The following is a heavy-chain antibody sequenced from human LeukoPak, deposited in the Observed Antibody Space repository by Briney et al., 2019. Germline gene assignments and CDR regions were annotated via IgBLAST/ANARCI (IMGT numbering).Heavy chain of an antibody. V-gene: IGHV3-30*03. CDR3: ATSSDCGGDCYPPDAFDI. CDR2: FSYDGSNK. CDR1: GFTFSSYG. D-gene: IGHD2-21*02. J-gene: IGHJ3*02. Sequence: GGSLRLSCAASGFTFSSYGMHWVRQAPGKGLEWVAVFSYDGSNKYYADSVKGRFTISRDNSKNTLYLQMNSLRAEDTAVYYCATSSDCGGDCYPPDAFDIWGQGTMVTVSS.